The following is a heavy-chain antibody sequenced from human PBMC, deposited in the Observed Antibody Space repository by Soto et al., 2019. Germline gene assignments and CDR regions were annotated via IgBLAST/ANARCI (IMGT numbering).Heavy chain of an antibody. V-gene: IGHV3-21*01. Sequence: GGSLRLSCAASGVTFSSYSMNWVRQAPGKGLEWVSSISSSSSYIYYADSVKGRFTISRDNAKNSLYLQMNSLRAEDTAVYYCARDYHYASGSPDYWGQGTLVTVSS. CDR3: ARDYHYASGSPDY. D-gene: IGHD3-10*01. CDR2: ISSSSSYI. CDR1: GVTFSSYS. J-gene: IGHJ4*02.